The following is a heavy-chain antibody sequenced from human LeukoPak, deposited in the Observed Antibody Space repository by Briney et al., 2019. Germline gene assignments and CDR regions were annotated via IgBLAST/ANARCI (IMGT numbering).Heavy chain of an antibody. CDR1: GYTFTDYY. Sequence: ASVKVSCKASGYTFTDYYMHWVRQAPGQGLEWMGWINPNSGGTNYAQKFQGRVTMTRDTSISTAYMELCRLRSDDTAVYYCARGVYSYGQYFDYWGQGTLVTVSS. CDR3: ARGVYSYGQYFDY. V-gene: IGHV1-2*02. D-gene: IGHD5-18*01. J-gene: IGHJ4*02. CDR2: INPNSGGT.